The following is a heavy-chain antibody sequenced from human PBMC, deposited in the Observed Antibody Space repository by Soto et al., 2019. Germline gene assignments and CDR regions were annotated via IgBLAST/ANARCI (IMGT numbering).Heavy chain of an antibody. Sequence: GGSLRLSCAASGFTFSNAWMSWVRQAPGKGLERVGRIKSKTDGGTTDYAAPVKGRFTISRDDSKNTLYLQMNSLKTEDTAVYYCTTSRIXIFGVVISYYYYYGMDVWGPGTTVTVSS. J-gene: IGHJ6*02. CDR2: IKSKTDGGTT. CDR1: GFTFSNAW. V-gene: IGHV3-15*01. D-gene: IGHD3-3*01. CDR3: TTSRIXIFGVVISYYYYYGMDV.